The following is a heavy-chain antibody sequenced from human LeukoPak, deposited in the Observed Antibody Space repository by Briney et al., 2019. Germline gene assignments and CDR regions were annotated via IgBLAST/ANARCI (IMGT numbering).Heavy chain of an antibody. CDR2: IYYSGST. J-gene: IGHJ4*02. CDR3: ARESRGSGWSTIDY. V-gene: IGHV4-39*07. CDR1: GGPISSSSYY. D-gene: IGHD6-13*01. Sequence: SETLSLTCTVSGGPISSSSYYWGWIRQPPGKGLEWIGSIYYSGSTYYNPSLKSRVTISVDTSKNQFSLKLSSVTAADTAVYYCARESRGSGWSTIDYWGQGTLVTVSS.